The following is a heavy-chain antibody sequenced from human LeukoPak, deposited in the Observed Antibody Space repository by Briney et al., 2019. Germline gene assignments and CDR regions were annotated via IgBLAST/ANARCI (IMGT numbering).Heavy chain of an antibody. CDR3: VRGDTGSSEGP. J-gene: IGHJ5*02. CDR2: IRYDGSNK. Sequence: PGGSLRLSCAASGFIFSSYGMHWVRQAPGKGLEWVAFIRYDGSNKYYADSVKGRFTISRVNGKNTLYPQMDSLRPDDTAVYYCVRGDTGSSEGPWGQGTLVTVSS. D-gene: IGHD1-26*01. V-gene: IGHV3-30*02. CDR1: GFIFSSYG.